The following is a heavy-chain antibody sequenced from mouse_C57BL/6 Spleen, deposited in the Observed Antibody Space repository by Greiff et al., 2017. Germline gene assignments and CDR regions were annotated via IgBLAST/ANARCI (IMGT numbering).Heavy chain of an antibody. CDR1: GYTFTDYN. CDR3: AIDGYYGFGLAY. D-gene: IGHD2-3*01. V-gene: IGHV1-18*01. J-gene: IGHJ3*01. Sequence: VQLKQSGPELVKPGASVKIPCKASGYTFTDYNMDWVKQSHGKSLEWIGDINPNNGGTIYNQKFKGKATLTVDKSSSTAYMELRSLTSEDTAVYYCAIDGYYGFGLAYWGQGTLVTVSA. CDR2: INPNNGGT.